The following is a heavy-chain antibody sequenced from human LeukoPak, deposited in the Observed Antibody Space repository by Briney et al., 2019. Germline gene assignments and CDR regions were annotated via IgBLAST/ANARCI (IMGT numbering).Heavy chain of an antibody. CDR1: GYTFTSYD. Sequence: ASVKVSCRASGYTFTSYDINWVRQATGQGLEWMGWMNPNSGNTGYPQKFQGRVTMTRNTSISTAYMELSSLRSEDTAVYYCARSPGYYGMDVWGQGATVTVSS. CDR3: ARSPGYYGMDV. CDR2: MNPNSGNT. J-gene: IGHJ6*02. V-gene: IGHV1-8*01.